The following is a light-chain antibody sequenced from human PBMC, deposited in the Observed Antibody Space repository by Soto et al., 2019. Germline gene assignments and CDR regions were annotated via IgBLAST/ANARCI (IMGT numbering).Light chain of an antibody. J-gene: IGLJ1*01. Sequence: QSALTQPASVSGSPGQSITISCTGTSSDVGAYNYVSWYQQHPGKVPKLMIYDVSSRPSGVSDRFSGSKSGHTASLTISGLQAEDEADYYCSSYTTSLTYVFGTGTKLTVL. CDR3: SSYTTSLTYV. V-gene: IGLV2-14*03. CDR2: DVS. CDR1: SSDVGAYNY.